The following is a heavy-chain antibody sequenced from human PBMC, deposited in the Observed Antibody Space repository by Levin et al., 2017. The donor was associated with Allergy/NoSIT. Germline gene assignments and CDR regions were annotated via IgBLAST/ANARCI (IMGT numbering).Heavy chain of an antibody. Sequence: GESLKISCAASGFTFSDYYMSWIRQAPGNGLEWVSYISSGITYTNYADSVKGRFTISRDNAKNSLYLQMNSLRAEDTAVYYCARQAQVIAVAGFRMDYYGMDVWGQGTTVTVSS. V-gene: IGHV3-11*03. J-gene: IGHJ6*02. CDR2: ISSGITYT. CDR3: ARQAQVIAVAGFRMDYYGMDV. CDR1: GFTFSDYY. D-gene: IGHD6-19*01.